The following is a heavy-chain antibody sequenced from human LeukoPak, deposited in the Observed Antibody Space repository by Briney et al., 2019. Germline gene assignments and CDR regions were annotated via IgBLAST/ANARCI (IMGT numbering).Heavy chain of an antibody. V-gene: IGHV3-9*03. CDR2: ISWNSGSI. CDR1: GFTFDDYA. Sequence: GRSLRPSCAASGFTFDDYAMHWVRQAPGKGLEWVSGISWNSGSIGYADSVKGRFTISRDNAKNSLYLQMNSLRAEDMALYYCAKGRGVAVAGTFDYWGQGTLVTVSS. D-gene: IGHD6-19*01. J-gene: IGHJ4*02. CDR3: AKGRGVAVAGTFDY.